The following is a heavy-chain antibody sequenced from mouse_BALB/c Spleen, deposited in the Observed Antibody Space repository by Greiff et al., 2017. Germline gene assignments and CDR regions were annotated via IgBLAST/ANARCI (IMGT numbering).Heavy chain of an antibody. Sequence: VQVVESGPGLVAPSQSLSITCTVSGFSLTSYGVHWVRQPPGKGLEWLGVIWAGGSTNYNSALMSRLSISKDNSKSQVFLKMNSLQTDDTAMYYCARVSYDYYAMDYWGQGTSVTVSS. CDR3: ARVSYDYYAMDY. CDR1: GFSLTSYG. J-gene: IGHJ4*01. CDR2: IWAGGST. D-gene: IGHD6-5*01. V-gene: IGHV2-9*02.